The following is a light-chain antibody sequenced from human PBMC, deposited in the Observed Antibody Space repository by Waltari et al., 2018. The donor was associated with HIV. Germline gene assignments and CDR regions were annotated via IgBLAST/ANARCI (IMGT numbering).Light chain of an antibody. V-gene: IGLV2-8*01. CDR2: EVL. J-gene: IGLJ2*01. CDR3: SSYGGNSNVI. CDR1: SSDIGDYDY. Sequence: QSALTQPPSASASPGQSGTISCPGTSSDIGDYDYVSGYQHQPGEAPKLLIYEVLNRPSGVPHRFSGSKSGNTASLTVSGLQAEDEADYYCSSYGGNSNVIFGGGTKLTVL.